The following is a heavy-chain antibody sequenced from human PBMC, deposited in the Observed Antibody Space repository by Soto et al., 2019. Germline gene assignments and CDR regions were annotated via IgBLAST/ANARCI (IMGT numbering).Heavy chain of an antibody. D-gene: IGHD2-2*02. CDR2: IQSNYDGATT. CDR3: ATDLGECCSNIRCYILDI. Sequence: EVQLVESGGGLVKPGLSLILSCAASGFAFSNAWINWVRQAPGKGLEWVGRIQSNYDGATTDFHAPVKDRFSISRDDSKNTVYLTLDSMKNEDTAVYYCATDLGECCSNIRCYILDIWGPGTMVTVSS. V-gene: IGHV3-15*01. J-gene: IGHJ3*02. CDR1: GFAFSNAW.